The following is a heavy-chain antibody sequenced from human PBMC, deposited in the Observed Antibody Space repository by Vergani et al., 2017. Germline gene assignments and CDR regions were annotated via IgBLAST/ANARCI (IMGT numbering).Heavy chain of an antibody. D-gene: IGHD1-26*01. CDR3: AKVGVGAKTEGRFNAFDI. J-gene: IGHJ3*02. CDR1: GFTFSDYY. Sequence: VQLVESGGGLVKPGGSLRLSCAASGFTFSDYYMSWIRQAPGKGLEWVSAISGSGGSTYYADSVKGRFTISRDNSKNTLYLQMNSLRAEDTAVYYCAKVGVGAKTEGRFNAFDIWGQGTMVTVSS. V-gene: IGHV3-23*04. CDR2: ISGSGGST.